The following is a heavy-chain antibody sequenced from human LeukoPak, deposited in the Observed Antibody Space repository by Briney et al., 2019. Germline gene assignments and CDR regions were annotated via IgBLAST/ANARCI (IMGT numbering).Heavy chain of an antibody. D-gene: IGHD2-8*01. Sequence: ASVKVSCKASGYTFTGYYMHWMRQAPGQGLEWMGWINPNSGVTNYAQKFQGRVTMTRDTSITTAYMELGRLGSDDTAVYYCARGGVYGNWFDPWGQGTLVTVSS. CDR1: GYTFTGYY. J-gene: IGHJ5*02. V-gene: IGHV1-2*02. CDR3: ARGGVYGNWFDP. CDR2: INPNSGVT.